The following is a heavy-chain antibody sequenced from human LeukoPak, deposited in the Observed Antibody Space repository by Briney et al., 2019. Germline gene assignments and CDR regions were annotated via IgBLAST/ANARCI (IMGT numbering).Heavy chain of an antibody. J-gene: IGHJ6*02. CDR1: GFTVSSNY. V-gene: IGHV3-53*01. Sequence: PGGSLRLSCAASGFTVSSNYMSWVRQAPGKGLEWVSVIYSGGSTYYADSVKGRFTISRDNSKNTLYLQMNSLRAEDTAVYYCARDLVYYYGSGSYYPNYYYGMDVWGQGTTVTVSS. CDR3: ARDLVYYYGSGSYYPNYYYGMDV. CDR2: IYSGGST. D-gene: IGHD3-10*01.